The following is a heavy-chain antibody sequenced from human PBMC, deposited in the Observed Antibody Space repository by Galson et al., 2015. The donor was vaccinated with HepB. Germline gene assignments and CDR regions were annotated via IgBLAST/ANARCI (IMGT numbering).Heavy chain of an antibody. CDR1: GFTFSKYW. CDR2: IKQDGSEI. V-gene: IGHV3-7*01. Sequence: SLRLSCAASGFTFSKYWMDWVRQAPGKGLEWVANIKQDGSEIYYAGSVAGRFTFSRDNAKNSLYLQMNSLRAEDTAMYYCATHHSFRHAICGQGTMVIVS. CDR3: ATHHSFRHAI. J-gene: IGHJ3*02. D-gene: IGHD1-14*01.